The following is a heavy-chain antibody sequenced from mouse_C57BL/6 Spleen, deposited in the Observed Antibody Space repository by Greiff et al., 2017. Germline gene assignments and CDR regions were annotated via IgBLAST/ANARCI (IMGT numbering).Heavy chain of an antibody. V-gene: IGHV5-9-1*02. CDR3: TRVYGSSYAFDY. Sequence: EVQLVEPGEGLVKPGGSLKLSCAASGFTFSSYSMSWVRQTPEKRLEWVAYISSGGDYIHYADTVKGRFTFPRDNARNTLYLQMSSLKSEDTAMYYCTRVYGSSYAFDYWGQGTTLTVSS. J-gene: IGHJ2*01. CDR1: GFTFSSYS. D-gene: IGHD1-1*01. CDR2: ISSGGDYI.